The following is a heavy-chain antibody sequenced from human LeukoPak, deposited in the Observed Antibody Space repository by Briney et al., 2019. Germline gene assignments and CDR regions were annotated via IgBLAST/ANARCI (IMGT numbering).Heavy chain of an antibody. J-gene: IGHJ4*02. CDR3: ARGYSSGWQGY. Sequence: SETLSLTCIVSGGCISRYYWSWLRQPPRTGLEWTGYIYYSGCTNYNPSLKSRVPISVDPSKNQFSLKLSSVTAADTAVYYCARGYSSGWQGYWGPGTLVTVSS. CDR2: IYYSGCT. D-gene: IGHD6-19*01. V-gene: IGHV4-59*01. CDR1: GGCISRYY.